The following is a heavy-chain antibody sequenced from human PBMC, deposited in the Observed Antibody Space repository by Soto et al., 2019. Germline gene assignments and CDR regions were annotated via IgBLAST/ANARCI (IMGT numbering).Heavy chain of an antibody. J-gene: IGHJ4*02. CDR1: GFTFDDYT. D-gene: IGHD4-4*01. CDR3: AKGLGPYSNYPFDY. CDR2: ISWDGGST. Sequence: GGSLRLSCAASGFTFDDYTMHWVRQAPGKGLEWVSLISWDGGSTYYADSVKGRFTISRDNSKNSLYLQMNSLRTEDTALYYCAKGLGPYSNYPFDYWGQGTLVTVSS. V-gene: IGHV3-43*01.